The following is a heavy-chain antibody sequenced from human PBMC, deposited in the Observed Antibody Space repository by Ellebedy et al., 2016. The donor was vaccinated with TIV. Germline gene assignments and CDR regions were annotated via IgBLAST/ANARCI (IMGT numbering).Heavy chain of an antibody. J-gene: IGHJ2*01. D-gene: IGHD6-19*01. Sequence: GESLKISCAASGFTFGSYWMHWVRRAPGKGLVWVSRINSDGSSTSYADSVKGRFTISRDNAKNTLYLQMNSLRAEDTAVYYCAIPLAAVAGTGWYFDLWGRGTLVTVSS. CDR1: GFTFGSYW. V-gene: IGHV3-74*01. CDR3: AIPLAAVAGTGWYFDL. CDR2: INSDGSST.